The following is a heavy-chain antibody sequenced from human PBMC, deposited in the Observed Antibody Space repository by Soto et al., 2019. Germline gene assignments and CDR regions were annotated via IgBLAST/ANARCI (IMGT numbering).Heavy chain of an antibody. J-gene: IGHJ4*02. V-gene: IGHV3-23*01. D-gene: IGHD3-3*01. CDR3: AKSPEWPNRYFDY. CDR2: ISGSGRMT. CDR1: GFTFRNFA. Sequence: GGSLRLSCAASGFTFRNFAMTWVRQAPGKGLERVSGISGSGRMTYYAHSVKGHFTISRDNSKSTLYLQMNSLRVEDTAAYYCAKSPEWPNRYFDYWGQGTLVTVSS.